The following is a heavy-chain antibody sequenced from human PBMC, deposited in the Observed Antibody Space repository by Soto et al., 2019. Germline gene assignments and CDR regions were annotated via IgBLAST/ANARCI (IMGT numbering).Heavy chain of an antibody. CDR3: ARGGGYCSTTSCSFGYYYYGMDV. J-gene: IGHJ6*02. D-gene: IGHD2-2*01. CDR1: GYTFTSYD. Sequence: QVQLVQSGAEVKKPGASVKVSCKASGYTFTSYDINWVRQATGQGLEWMGWMNPNSGNTGSAQKFQGRVTMTRNTTISTAYIELSSLRSGDTAVYYCARGGGYCSTTSCSFGYYYYGMDVWGQGTTVTVSS. V-gene: IGHV1-8*01. CDR2: MNPNSGNT.